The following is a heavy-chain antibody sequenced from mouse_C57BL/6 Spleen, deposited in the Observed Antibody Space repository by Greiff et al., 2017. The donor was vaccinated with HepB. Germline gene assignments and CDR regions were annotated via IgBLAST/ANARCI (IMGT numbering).Heavy chain of an antibody. Sequence: VQLKESGPELVKPGASVKISCKASGYSFTDYNMNWVKQSNGKSLEWIGVINPNYGTTSYNQKLKGKATLTVDQSSSTAYMQLNSLTSEDSAVYYCEREGNYYGSSYDYAMDYWGQGTSVTVSS. J-gene: IGHJ4*01. CDR1: GYSFTDYN. D-gene: IGHD1-1*01. V-gene: IGHV1-39*01. CDR2: INPNYGTT. CDR3: EREGNYYGSSYDYAMDY.